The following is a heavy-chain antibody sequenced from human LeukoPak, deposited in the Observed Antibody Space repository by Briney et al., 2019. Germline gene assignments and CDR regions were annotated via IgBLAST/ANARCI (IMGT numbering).Heavy chain of an antibody. CDR2: INHSGST. D-gene: IGHD3-10*01. V-gene: IGHV4-34*01. J-gene: IGHJ6*02. CDR3: ARGDTMVRGVMDYYGMDV. Sequence: PSETLSLTCAVYGGSFSGYYWSWIRQPPGKGLEWIGEINHSGSTNYNPSLKSRVTISVDTSKNQFSLKPSSVTAADTAVYYCARGDTMVRGVMDYYGMDVWGQGTTVTVSS. CDR1: GGSFSGYY.